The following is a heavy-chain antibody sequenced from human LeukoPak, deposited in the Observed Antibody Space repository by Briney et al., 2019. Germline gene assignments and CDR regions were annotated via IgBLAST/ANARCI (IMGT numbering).Heavy chain of an antibody. D-gene: IGHD6-13*01. CDR2: ISAYNGNT. J-gene: IGHJ4*02. CDR1: GYTFTSYG. Sequence: GASVKVSCKASGYTFTSYGISWVRQAPGQGLEWMGWISAYNGNTNYAQKLQGRVTMTTDTSTSTAYMELRSLRSDDTAVYYCARARDSSSWFSSDYWGQGTLVTVSS. V-gene: IGHV1-18*01. CDR3: ARARDSSSWFSSDY.